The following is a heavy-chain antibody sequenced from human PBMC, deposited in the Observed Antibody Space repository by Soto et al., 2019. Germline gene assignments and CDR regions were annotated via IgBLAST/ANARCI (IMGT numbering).Heavy chain of an antibody. D-gene: IGHD1-20*01. CDR1: GYNFATYW. Sequence: EVQLVQSGAEVKKPGESLKISCKGSGYNFATYWIGWVRQMPGKGLEWMGIIYPHDSDTRYSPSFQGQVTISADKSISTAYLQWSRVKASDTSIYYCARLLDNTLDYWGQGTLVTVSS. CDR3: ARLLDNTLDY. V-gene: IGHV5-51*01. CDR2: IYPHDSDT. J-gene: IGHJ4*02.